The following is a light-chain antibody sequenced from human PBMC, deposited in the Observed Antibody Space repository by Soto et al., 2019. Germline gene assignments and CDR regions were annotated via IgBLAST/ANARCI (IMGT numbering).Light chain of an antibody. CDR1: QNVNTF. CDR2: DAS. V-gene: IGKV3-11*01. J-gene: IGKJ4*01. CDR3: QQRNNWPLT. Sequence: DIVLTQSPGTLSLSPGERASLSCRASQNVNTFLAWYQQKPGQAPRLLIYDASNRATGIPARFSGSGSGTDFTLTINSLEPGDFAVYYCQQRNNWPLTFGAGTRVEI.